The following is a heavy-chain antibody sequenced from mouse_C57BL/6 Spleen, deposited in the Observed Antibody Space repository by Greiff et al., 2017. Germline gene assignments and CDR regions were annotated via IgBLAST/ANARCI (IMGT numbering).Heavy chain of an antibody. D-gene: IGHD4-1*01. J-gene: IGHJ1*03. V-gene: IGHV5-4*03. CDR2: ISDGGSYT. Sequence: DVKLVESGGGLVKPGGSLKLSCAASGFTFSSYAMSWVRQTPEKRLEWVATISDGGSYTYYPDNVKGRVTIARDNAKNNLYLQMSHLKSEDTAMYYCARTGTIDWYFDVWGTGTTVTVSS. CDR3: ARTGTIDWYFDV. CDR1: GFTFSSYA.